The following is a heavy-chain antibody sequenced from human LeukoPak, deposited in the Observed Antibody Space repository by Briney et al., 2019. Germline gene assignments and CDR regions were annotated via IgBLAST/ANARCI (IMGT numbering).Heavy chain of an antibody. Sequence: SETLSLTCTVSGGSISSYYWSWIRQPPGKGLEWIGYIYYSGSTNYNPSLKSRVTISVDTSKNQFSLKLSSVTAADTAVYYCARNEYSSGWLFDYWGQGTLVTVSS. CDR1: GGSISSYY. CDR2: IYYSGST. CDR3: ARNEYSSGWLFDY. J-gene: IGHJ4*02. D-gene: IGHD6-19*01. V-gene: IGHV4-59*01.